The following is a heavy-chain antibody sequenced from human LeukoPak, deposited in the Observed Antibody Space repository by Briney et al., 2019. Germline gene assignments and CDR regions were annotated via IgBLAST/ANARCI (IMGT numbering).Heavy chain of an antibody. V-gene: IGHV1-2*02. J-gene: IGHJ4*02. Sequence: ASVKVSCKAAGYTFTGYFMHWVRQAPGQRLEWMGWINPNSGGTNYAQKFQGRVTMTRDTSISTAYVELSRLRSDDTAVYYCARDEVGIFDYWGQGTLVTVSS. CDR1: GYTFTGYF. D-gene: IGHD1-26*01. CDR3: ARDEVGIFDY. CDR2: INPNSGGT.